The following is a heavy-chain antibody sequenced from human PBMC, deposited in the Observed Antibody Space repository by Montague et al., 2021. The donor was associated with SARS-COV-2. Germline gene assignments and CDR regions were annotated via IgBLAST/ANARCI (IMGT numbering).Heavy chain of an antibody. D-gene: IGHD3-10*01. CDR1: GFTFRSYW. CDR2: IRPDGTST. CDR3: VRPLWFGDSDYYFES. V-gene: IGHV3-74*01. J-gene: IGHJ4*02. Sequence: SLILSCAASGFTFRSYWMHWVRQVPGRGLVWVSRIRPDGTSTHYAASVKGRFVISRDNAKNTLSLEMTNLRVDDTAIYYCVRPLWFGDSDYYFESWGQGTLVSVSS.